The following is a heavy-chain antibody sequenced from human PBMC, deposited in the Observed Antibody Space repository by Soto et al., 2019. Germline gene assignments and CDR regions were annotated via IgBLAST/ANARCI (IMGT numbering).Heavy chain of an antibody. J-gene: IGHJ4*02. CDR2: ISFDGTTI. D-gene: IGHD3-10*01. CDR1: GFSFSNYW. CDR3: VRMGSYRFDS. V-gene: IGHV3-74*01. Sequence: PGGSLILSCEASGFSFSNYWMHWVRQSPGEGLVWVSLISFDGTTITYADPVKGRFTISRDNAQNTLYLQLDSLRPEDTAVYYCVRMGSYRFDSWGLGTLVTVPQ.